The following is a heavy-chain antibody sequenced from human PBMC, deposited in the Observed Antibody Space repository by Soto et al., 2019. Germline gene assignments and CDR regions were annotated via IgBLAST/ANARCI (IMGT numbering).Heavy chain of an antibody. D-gene: IGHD3-16*01. CDR3: ARTATLEDYYYMDV. V-gene: IGHV2-70*11. CDR2: IDWDDDK. Sequence: GPTLVNPTQTLTLTCTFSGFSLSTSGMCVSWIRQPPGKALEWLARIDWDDDKYYSTSLKTRLTISKDTSKNQVVLTMTNMDPVDTATYYCARTATLEDYYYMDVWGKGTTVTVSS. J-gene: IGHJ6*03. CDR1: GFSLSTSGMC.